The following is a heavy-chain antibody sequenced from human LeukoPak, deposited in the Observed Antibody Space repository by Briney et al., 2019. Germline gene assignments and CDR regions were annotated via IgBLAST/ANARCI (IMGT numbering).Heavy chain of an antibody. J-gene: IGHJ3*02. CDR1: GFTISSGYY. D-gene: IGHD4/OR15-4a*01. CDR2: IYNSGGT. V-gene: IGHV4-38-2*02. CDR3: ARDLGAPIIDAFDI. Sequence: SGTLCLTCTVSGFTISSGYYWGCSRQPPGKGREWIGSIYNSGGTSYTPSLKRRVTISVDTPKNTFSLKLRSLTAADAAVYYYARDLGAPIIDAFDIWGQGTMVTVSS.